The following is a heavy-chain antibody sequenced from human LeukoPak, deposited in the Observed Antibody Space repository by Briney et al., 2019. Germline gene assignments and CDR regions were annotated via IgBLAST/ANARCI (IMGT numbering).Heavy chain of an antibody. J-gene: IGHJ6*02. D-gene: IGHD2-15*01. V-gene: IGHV1-18*01. CDR3: ARGPIVVVVAATPGMDV. CDR2: ISAYNGNT. CDR1: GYTFVTYG. Sequence: ASVKVSCKASGYTFVTYGISWVRQAPGQGLEWMGWISAYNGNTNYAQHLQGRVTMTTDTSTSTANMELRSLRSDDTAVYYCARGPIVVVVAATPGMDVWGQGTTVTVSS.